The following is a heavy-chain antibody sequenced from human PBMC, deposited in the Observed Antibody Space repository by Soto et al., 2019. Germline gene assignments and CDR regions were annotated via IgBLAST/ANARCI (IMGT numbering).Heavy chain of an antibody. V-gene: IGHV4-4*02. CDR3: ASMAWHYYDSSGLLT. CDR1: GGSISSSNW. Sequence: PSETLSLTCAVSGGSISSSNWWSWVRQPPGKGLEWIGEIYHSGSTNYNPSLKSRVTISVDKSKNQFSLKLSSVTAADTAVYYCASMAWHYYDSSGLLTWGQGTLVTVSS. D-gene: IGHD3-22*01. CDR2: IYHSGST. J-gene: IGHJ5*02.